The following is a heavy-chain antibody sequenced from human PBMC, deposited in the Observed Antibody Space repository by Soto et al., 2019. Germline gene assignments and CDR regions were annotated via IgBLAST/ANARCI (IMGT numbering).Heavy chain of an antibody. CDR2: IYYSGST. V-gene: IGHV4-31*03. CDR3: ARGPYDILTGFLFDY. Sequence: SETLSLTCTVSGGSISSGRYYWRWIRQHPGKGLEWIGYIYYSGSTYYNPSLKSRVTISGDTSKNQFSLKLSSVTAADTAVYYCARGPYDILTGFLFDYWGQGTLVTVS. CDR1: GGSISSGRYY. J-gene: IGHJ4*02. D-gene: IGHD3-9*01.